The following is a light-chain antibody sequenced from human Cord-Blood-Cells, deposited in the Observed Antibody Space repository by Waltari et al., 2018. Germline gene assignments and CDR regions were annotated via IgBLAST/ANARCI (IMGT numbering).Light chain of an antibody. Sequence: EIVMTQSPATLSVSPGERATLSFRAAQSVSSNLAWYQQKPGQAPRLLIYGASTRAPGIPARFSGSGFWTNVTLTISSRQSEDFAVYYCQQYNYWPPFTFGPGTKVEIK. V-gene: IGKV3-15*01. CDR3: QQYNYWPPFT. CDR2: GAS. CDR1: QSVSSN. J-gene: IGKJ3*01.